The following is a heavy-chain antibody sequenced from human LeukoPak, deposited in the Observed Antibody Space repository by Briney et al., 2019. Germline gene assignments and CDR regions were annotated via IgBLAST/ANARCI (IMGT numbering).Heavy chain of an antibody. J-gene: IGHJ5*02. D-gene: IGHD6-6*01. Sequence: PGGSLRLSCVVSGFTFSRYAMNWVRQAPGKGLEWVSAISSSDGGTYYADSVEGRFTISRDNSKNTLYLQMNSLRAEDTAVYYCARDRPHNWFDPWGQGTLVTVSS. CDR3: ARDRPHNWFDP. CDR2: ISSSDGGT. V-gene: IGHV3-23*01. CDR1: GFTFSRYA.